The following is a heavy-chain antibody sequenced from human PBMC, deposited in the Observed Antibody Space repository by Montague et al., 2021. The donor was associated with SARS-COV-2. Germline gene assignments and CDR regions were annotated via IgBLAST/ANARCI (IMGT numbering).Heavy chain of an antibody. J-gene: IGHJ4*02. D-gene: IGHD3-3*01. Sequence: TLSLTCTVSCGSISSGGYYWSWLPQHPGKGLDWIGYIYYSGSTYYXXXLKSRVTISVDTSKNQFSLKLSSVTAADTAVYYCARASGKKTIFGVVISYFDYWGQGTLVTVSS. CDR1: CGSISSGGYY. CDR3: ARASGKKTIFGVVISYFDY. V-gene: IGHV4-31*03. CDR2: IYYSGST.